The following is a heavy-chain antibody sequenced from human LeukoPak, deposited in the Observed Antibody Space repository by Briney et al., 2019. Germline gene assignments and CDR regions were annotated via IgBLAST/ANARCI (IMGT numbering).Heavy chain of an antibody. Sequence: GGSLRLSCAVSGFTLNSYSMSWVRQAPGKGLEWVSAISGSGGSTYYADSVKGRFTISRDNSKNTLYLQMNSLRAEDTAVYYCAKDRYAFDIWGQGTMVTVSS. J-gene: IGHJ3*02. CDR3: AKDRYAFDI. CDR1: GFTLNSYS. CDR2: ISGSGGST. V-gene: IGHV3-23*01.